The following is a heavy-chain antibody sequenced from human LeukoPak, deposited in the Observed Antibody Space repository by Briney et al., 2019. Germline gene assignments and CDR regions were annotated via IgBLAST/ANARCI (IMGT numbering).Heavy chain of an antibody. CDR2: IKEDGSAK. Sequence: GGSLRLSCVASGFTFSSFWMSWVRQAPGKGLEWVANIKEDGSAKYYVDSVKGRFTIYRDNPKNSLFLEMNSLRAEDTAVYYCARDGYCSGGSCYSSKPTFDSWGQGTLVTVSP. V-gene: IGHV3-7*01. J-gene: IGHJ4*02. CDR1: GFTFSSFW. CDR3: ARDGYCSGGSCYSSKPTFDS. D-gene: IGHD2-15*01.